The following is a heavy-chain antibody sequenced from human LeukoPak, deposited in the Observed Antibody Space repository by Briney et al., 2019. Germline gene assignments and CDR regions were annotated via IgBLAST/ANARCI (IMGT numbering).Heavy chain of an antibody. Sequence: SVKVSCKASGGTFSSYAISWVRQAPGQGLEWMGGIIPIFGTANYAQKFQGRVTITTDESTSTAYMELSSLRSEDTAVYYCARDVGITPPKYWYFDLWGRGTLVTVSS. D-gene: IGHD1-14*01. J-gene: IGHJ2*01. CDR1: GGTFSSYA. CDR2: IIPIFGTA. CDR3: ARDVGITPPKYWYFDL. V-gene: IGHV1-69*05.